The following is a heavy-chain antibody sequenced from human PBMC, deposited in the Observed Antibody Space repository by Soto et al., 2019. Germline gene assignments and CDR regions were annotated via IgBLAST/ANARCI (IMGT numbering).Heavy chain of an antibody. V-gene: IGHV1-46*01. Sequence: ASVTVSCKASGYTFTSYYMHWVRQAPGQGLEWMGIINPSGGSTSYAQKSQGRVTMTRDTSTSTVYMELSSLRSEDTAVYYCARGAYCGGDCYSGPDYWGQGTLVTVSS. CDR1: GYTFTSYY. CDR3: ARGAYCGGDCYSGPDY. J-gene: IGHJ4*02. CDR2: INPSGGST. D-gene: IGHD2-21*02.